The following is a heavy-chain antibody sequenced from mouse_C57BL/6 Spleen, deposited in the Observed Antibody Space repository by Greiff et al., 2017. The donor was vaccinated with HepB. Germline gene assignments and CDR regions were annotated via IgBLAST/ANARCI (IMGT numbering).Heavy chain of an antibody. CDR3: ARDPGDWFAY. Sequence: VQLQQSGPELVKPGASVKISCKASGYAFSSSWMNWVKQRPGKGLEWIGRIYPGDGDTNYNGKFKGKATLTADKSSSTAYMQLSSLTSEDSAVYFCARDPGDWFAYWGQGTLVTVSA. V-gene: IGHV1-82*01. CDR1: GYAFSSSW. CDR2: IYPGDGDT. J-gene: IGHJ3*01.